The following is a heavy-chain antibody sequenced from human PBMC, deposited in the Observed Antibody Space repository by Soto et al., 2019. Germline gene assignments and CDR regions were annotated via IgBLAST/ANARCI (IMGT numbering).Heavy chain of an antibody. J-gene: IGHJ4*02. V-gene: IGHV4-61*01. CDR2: VYYSGTT. CDR3: ARTTAVPNTLRSRYFFDY. D-gene: IGHD4-17*01. CDR1: GGAVIDKTYY. Sequence: PSETLSLTCSVSGGAVIDKTYYWGCIRQPPWNRLEWIGYVYYSGTTNYNPSLKSRVTISVDLSKNRFSLRLSSVTTADTALYYCARTTAVPNTLRSRYFFDYWGQGTLVTVSS.